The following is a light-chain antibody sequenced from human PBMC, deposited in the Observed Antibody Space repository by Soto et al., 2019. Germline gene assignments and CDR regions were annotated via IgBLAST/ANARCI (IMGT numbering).Light chain of an antibody. CDR2: GAS. CDR3: QQYCSSPLT. Sequence: EIVLTQSPGTLSLSPGERATLSCRASQSVSSSFLAWYQQKPGQAPRRLIYGASSRATGIPDRFSGSGSGTDFTLTISRLEPEEVAVYYCQQYCSSPLTFGGGTNVESK. J-gene: IGKJ4*01. CDR1: QSVSSSF. V-gene: IGKV3-20*01.